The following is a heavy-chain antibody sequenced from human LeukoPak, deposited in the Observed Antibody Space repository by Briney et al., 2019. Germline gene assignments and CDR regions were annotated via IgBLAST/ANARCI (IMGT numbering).Heavy chain of an antibody. CDR2: IYHTGSN. Sequence: SETLSLTCTVSGFSISSGHYWGWIRQSPGKGLEWIGSIYHTGSNYYRPSLNSRAIISMDMSRNQFSLRLSSVTAAVTAVYYCARIAVDCSSTSCYTGGYYYMDVWGKGTTVTVSS. CDR3: ARIAVDCSSTSCYTGGYYYMDV. CDR1: GFSISSGHY. D-gene: IGHD2-2*02. J-gene: IGHJ6*03. V-gene: IGHV4-38-2*02.